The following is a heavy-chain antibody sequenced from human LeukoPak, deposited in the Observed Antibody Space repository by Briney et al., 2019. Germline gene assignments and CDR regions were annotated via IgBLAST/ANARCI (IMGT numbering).Heavy chain of an antibody. Sequence: GGSLRLSCAASGFTFSSYAMSWVRQAPGKGLEWVSAISGSGGSTYYADSVKGRFTISRDNSKNTLYLQMNSLRAEDTAVYYRAKDPRDFWSGPPGYWGQGTLVTVSS. CDR1: GFTFSSYA. V-gene: IGHV3-23*01. D-gene: IGHD3-3*01. J-gene: IGHJ4*02. CDR3: AKDPRDFWSGPPGY. CDR2: ISGSGGST.